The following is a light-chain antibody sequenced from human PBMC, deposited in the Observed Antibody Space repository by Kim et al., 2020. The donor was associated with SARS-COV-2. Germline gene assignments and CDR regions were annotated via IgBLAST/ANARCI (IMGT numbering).Light chain of an antibody. V-gene: IGKV1-27*01. CDR3: QNYNSAPWT. J-gene: IGKJ1*01. Sequence: ASVGYRVTITCRASQGIKNYLAWYQHMPGKAPQLLIYAASALQSGVPSRFSGSGSGTDFTLTITTLQPEDVATYFCQNYNSAPWTFGQGTKVDIK. CDR1: QGIKNY. CDR2: AAS.